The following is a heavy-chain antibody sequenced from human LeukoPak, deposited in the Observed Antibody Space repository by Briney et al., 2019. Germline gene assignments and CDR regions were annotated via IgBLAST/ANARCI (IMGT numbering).Heavy chain of an antibody. J-gene: IGHJ2*01. D-gene: IGHD4-23*01. CDR3: ARSGNSWYFDL. CDR2: IYNSGST. Sequence: SGTLSLTCAVSGVSISSNNWWSWVRQTPGKGLEWIGEIYNSGSTNYNPSLKSRVTISVDKSKNQFSLRLSSVTAADTAVYYCARSGNSWYFDLWGRGTLVTVSS. CDR1: GVSISSNNW. V-gene: IGHV4-4*02.